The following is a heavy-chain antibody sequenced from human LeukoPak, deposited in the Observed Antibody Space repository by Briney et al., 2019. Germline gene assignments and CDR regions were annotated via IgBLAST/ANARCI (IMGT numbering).Heavy chain of an antibody. V-gene: IGHV1-18*01. CDR3: ARTWFGELSRYYYYYGMDV. CDR2: ISAYNGNT. D-gene: IGHD3-10*01. Sequence: ASVKVSCKASGYTFTSYGISWVRQAPGQGLEWMGWISAYNGNTNYAQKLQGRVTMTTDTSTSTAYMELRSLRSDDTAVYYCARTWFGELSRYYYYYGMDVWGQGTTVTVSS. J-gene: IGHJ6*02. CDR1: GYTFTSYG.